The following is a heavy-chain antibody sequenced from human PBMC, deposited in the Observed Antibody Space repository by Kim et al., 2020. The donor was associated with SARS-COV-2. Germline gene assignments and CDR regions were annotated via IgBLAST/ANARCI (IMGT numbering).Heavy chain of an antibody. CDR1: GGSFSGYY. D-gene: IGHD3-10*01. J-gene: IGHJ4*02. CDR3: ARGGFRGVITRCLDY. V-gene: IGHV4-34*01. CDR2: INHSGST. Sequence: SETLSLTCAVYGGSFSGYYWSWIRQPPGKGLEWIGEINHSGSTNYNPSLKSRVTISVDTSKNQFSLKLSSVTAVDTAVYYCARGGFRGVITRCLDYWGQGTLVTVSS.